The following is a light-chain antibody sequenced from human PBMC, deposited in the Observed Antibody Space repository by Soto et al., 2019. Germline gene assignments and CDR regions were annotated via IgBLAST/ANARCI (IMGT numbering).Light chain of an antibody. CDR1: NIGSKR. J-gene: IGLJ1*01. CDR2: DDD. Sequence: SYELTQPPSVSGAPGRTATITCGGNNIGSKRVHWYHQKPGQAPVLVVYDDDDRPSGIPERISGSNSGNTATLTISGVEAGDEADYYCQVWDSSSDHYVFGTGTKVTV. CDR3: QVWDSSSDHYV. V-gene: IGLV3-21*02.